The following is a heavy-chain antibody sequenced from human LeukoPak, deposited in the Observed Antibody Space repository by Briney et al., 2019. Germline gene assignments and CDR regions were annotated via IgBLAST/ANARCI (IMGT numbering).Heavy chain of an antibody. CDR2: IYYSGST. J-gene: IGHJ4*02. CDR1: GGSISSSSYY. V-gene: IGHV4-39*01. CDR3: ARRSGFLEWLLTDY. Sequence: PSETLSLTCTVSGGSISSSSYYWGWIRQPPGKGLEWIGSIYYSGSTYYNPSLKSRVTISVDTSKNQFSLKLSSETAADTAVYYCARRSGFLEWLLTDYWGQGTLVTVSS. D-gene: IGHD3-3*01.